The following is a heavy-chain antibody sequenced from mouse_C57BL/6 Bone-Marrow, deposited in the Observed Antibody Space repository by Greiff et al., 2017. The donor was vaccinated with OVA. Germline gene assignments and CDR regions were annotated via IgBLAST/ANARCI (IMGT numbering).Heavy chain of an antibody. V-gene: IGHV1-55*01. D-gene: IGHD2-3*01. CDR3: AKGYDGPSYYFDY. J-gene: IGHJ2*01. CDR1: GYTFTSYW. CDR2: IYPGSGST. Sequence: QVQLQQPGAELVKPGASVKLSCKASGYTFTSYWITWVKQRPGQGLEWIGDIYPGSGSTNYNEKFKSKATLTVDTSSSTAYMQLSSLTSEDSAVYYCAKGYDGPSYYFDYWGQGTTLTVSS.